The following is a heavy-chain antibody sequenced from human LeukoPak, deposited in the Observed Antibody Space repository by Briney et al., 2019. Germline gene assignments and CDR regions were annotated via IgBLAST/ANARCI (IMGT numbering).Heavy chain of an antibody. CDR3: ARDRGDGYNRFDY. D-gene: IGHD5-24*01. V-gene: IGHV3-33*01. CDR2: IWYDGSNK. CDR1: GFTFSSYG. Sequence: SGRSLRLSCAASGFTFSSYGMHWVRQAPGKGLEWVAVIWYDGSNKYYADSVKGRFTISRDNSKNTLYLQMNSLRAEDTAVYYCARDRGDGYNRFDYWGQGTLITVSS. J-gene: IGHJ4*02.